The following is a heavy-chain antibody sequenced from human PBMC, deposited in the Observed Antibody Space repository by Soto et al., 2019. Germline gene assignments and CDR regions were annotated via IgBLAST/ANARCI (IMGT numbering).Heavy chain of an antibody. Sequence: SETLSLTCTVSGGSISSSRYYWGWNRQPPGKGLEGVGSVYYMGATYYNPPLRSRVTISVDMAKNKFSLNLNSVTAADTVVYYCARHLLGFFPNVMDVWGQGPSVPVSS. CDR1: GGSISSSRYY. D-gene: IGHD3-3*01. CDR2: VYYMGAT. J-gene: IGHJ6*02. CDR3: ARHLLGFFPNVMDV. V-gene: IGHV4-39*01.